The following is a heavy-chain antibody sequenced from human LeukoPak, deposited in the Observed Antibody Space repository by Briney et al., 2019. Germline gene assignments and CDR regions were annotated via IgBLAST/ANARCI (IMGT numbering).Heavy chain of an antibody. D-gene: IGHD6-13*01. Sequence: SETLSLTCTVSGGSISSSSYYWGWIRQPPGKGLEWIGSIYYSGSTYYNPSLKSRVTISVDTSKNQFSLKLSSVTAADTAVYYCARIWDLRFSSSWTGDYWGQGTLVTVSS. CDR2: IYYSGST. J-gene: IGHJ4*02. V-gene: IGHV4-39*01. CDR1: GGSISSSSYY. CDR3: ARIWDLRFSSSWTGDY.